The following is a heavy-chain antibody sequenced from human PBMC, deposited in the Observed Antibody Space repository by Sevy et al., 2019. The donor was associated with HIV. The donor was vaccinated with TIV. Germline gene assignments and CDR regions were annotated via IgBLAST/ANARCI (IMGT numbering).Heavy chain of an antibody. CDR3: ARGASLYSSSIIEYDY. J-gene: IGHJ4*02. Sequence: ASLKVSCKASGYTFTFYDINWVRQATGQGLEWVGWMNPNSGNTGYAQKFQGRVTMTRNTSISTPYMELSSLRSEDTAVFYCARGASLYSSSIIEYDYWGQGTLVTVSS. CDR2: MNPNSGNT. D-gene: IGHD6-6*01. V-gene: IGHV1-8*01. CDR1: GYTFTFYD.